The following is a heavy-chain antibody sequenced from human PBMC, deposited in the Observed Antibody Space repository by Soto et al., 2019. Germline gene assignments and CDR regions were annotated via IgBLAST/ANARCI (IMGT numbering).Heavy chain of an antibody. CDR3: ARVGRKQLVLGHFDF. CDR2: ISYDGSNN. CDR1: GFTFSSYA. V-gene: IGHV3-30-3*01. D-gene: IGHD6-13*01. J-gene: IGHJ4*02. Sequence: GGSLRLSCAASGFTFSSYAMFWVRQAPGKGLEWVAVISYDGSNNYYADSVKGRFTFSRDNSKKMLYLQMNSLRAEDTAVYYCARVGRKQLVLGHFDFWGQGTQVTVSS.